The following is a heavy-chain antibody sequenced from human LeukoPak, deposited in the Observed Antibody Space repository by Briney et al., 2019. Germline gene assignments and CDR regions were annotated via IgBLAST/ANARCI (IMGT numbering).Heavy chain of an antibody. Sequence: ASVKVSCKASGYTFTGYYMHWVRQAPGQGLEWMGRINPNSGGTNYAQKFQGRVTMTRDTSISTAYVELGRLRSDDTAVYYCARDLTGEDDYWGQGTLVTVSS. CDR2: INPNSGGT. D-gene: IGHD1-26*01. CDR1: GYTFTGYY. V-gene: IGHV1-2*06. CDR3: ARDLTGEDDY. J-gene: IGHJ4*02.